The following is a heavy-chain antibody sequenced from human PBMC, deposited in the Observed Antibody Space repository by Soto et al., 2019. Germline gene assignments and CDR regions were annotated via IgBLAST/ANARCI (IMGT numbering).Heavy chain of an antibody. D-gene: IGHD3-3*01. CDR2: MNPNSGNT. CDR1: GYTFTSYD. J-gene: IGHJ6*02. V-gene: IGHV1-8*01. Sequence: ASVKVSCKASGYTFTSYDINWVRQATGQGLEWMGWMNPNSGNTGYAQKFQGRVTMTRNTSISTAYMELSSLRSEDTAVYYCARSRSYDFWTYYYYYGMDVWGQGTTVTVSS. CDR3: ARSRSYDFWTYYYYYGMDV.